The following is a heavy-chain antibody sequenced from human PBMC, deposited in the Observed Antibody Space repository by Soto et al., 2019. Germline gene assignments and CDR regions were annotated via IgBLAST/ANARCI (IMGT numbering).Heavy chain of an antibody. V-gene: IGHV3-23*01. Sequence: PXGSLILSCAASGVTFNTYATSWVRQAPGKRLDWVAAITGGADYTRYADSVKGRFTVSTDKSKTTVFLQMNSLRGDDSAIYYCATGSPLVAPGGMFLHYYYGLDVWGQGTTVTVSS. D-gene: IGHD3-10*02. J-gene: IGHJ6*02. CDR3: ATGSPLVAPGGMFLHYYYGLDV. CDR1: GVTFNTYA. CDR2: ITGGADYT.